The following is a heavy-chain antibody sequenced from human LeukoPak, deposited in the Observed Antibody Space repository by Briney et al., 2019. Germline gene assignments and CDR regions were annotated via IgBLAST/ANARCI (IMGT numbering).Heavy chain of an antibody. CDR3: ARGNDLRPIVGATTFPNEFDY. J-gene: IGHJ4*02. Sequence: ASVKVSCKPSGYTFTGYYLHWVRQAPGQGLEWMGRINPSTGGTNYAQNSQGRVTMTRDASISTAYMELSRLTSDDTAVYYCARGNDLRPIVGATTFPNEFDYWGRGTLVTVSS. V-gene: IGHV1-2*06. CDR1: GYTFTGYY. CDR2: INPSTGGT. D-gene: IGHD1-26*01.